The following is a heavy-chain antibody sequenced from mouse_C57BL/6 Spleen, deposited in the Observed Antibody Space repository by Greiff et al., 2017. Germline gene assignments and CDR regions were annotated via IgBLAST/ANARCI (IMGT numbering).Heavy chain of an antibody. Sequence: EVQLQESGAELVRPGASVKLSCTASGFNIKDDYMHWVKQRPEQGLEWIGWIDPENGDTEYASKFQGKATITADTSSNTAYLQLSSLTSEDTAVYYCTTPTAQATWFAYWGQGTLVTVSA. CDR3: TTPTAQATWFAY. D-gene: IGHD3-2*02. CDR1: GFNIKDDY. V-gene: IGHV14-4*01. CDR2: IDPENGDT. J-gene: IGHJ3*01.